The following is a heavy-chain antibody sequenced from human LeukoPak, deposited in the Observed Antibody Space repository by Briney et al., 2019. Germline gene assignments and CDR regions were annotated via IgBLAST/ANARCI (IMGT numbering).Heavy chain of an antibody. V-gene: IGHV3-30*02. Sequence: PGGSLRLSCAASGFTFSSFGMHWVRQTPGKGLEWVTFIHNYETTEYYADSVKGRFTISRDNSKNTLYLQMNSLRAEDTAVYYCARNDYSNPDAFDIWGQGTMVTVSS. D-gene: IGHD4-11*01. CDR2: IHNYETTE. CDR1: GFTFSSFG. CDR3: ARNDYSNPDAFDI. J-gene: IGHJ3*02.